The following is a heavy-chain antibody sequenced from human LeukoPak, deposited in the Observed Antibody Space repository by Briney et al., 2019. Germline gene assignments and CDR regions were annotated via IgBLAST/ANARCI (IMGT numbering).Heavy chain of an antibody. D-gene: IGHD3-10*01. CDR2: ISYDGSNK. J-gene: IGHJ6*04. Sequence: GGSLRLSCAASGFTFSSYAMHWVRQAPGKGLEWVAVISYDGSNKYYADSVKGRFTISRDNSKNTLYLQMNSLRAEDTAVYYCARDKGSLLWFGEFLNVNYYYGMDVWGKGTTVTVSS. CDR1: GFTFSSYA. V-gene: IGHV3-30*04. CDR3: ARDKGSLLWFGEFLNVNYYYGMDV.